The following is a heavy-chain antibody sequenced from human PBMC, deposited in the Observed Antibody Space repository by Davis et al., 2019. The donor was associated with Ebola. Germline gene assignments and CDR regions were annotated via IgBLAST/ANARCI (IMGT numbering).Heavy chain of an antibody. CDR1: GFNFVNHG. CDR3: ARDRGHCSYDS. J-gene: IGHJ5*02. V-gene: IGHV3-30*03. D-gene: IGHD3-16*01. CDR2: ISFDGDET. Sequence: SLKISCAASGFNFVNHGMHWVRQAPGKGLEWVAVISFDGDETFYAESVRGRFTISRDNSKSTLFLQMDSLRPEDTAVYYCARDRGHCSYDSWGQGTLVTVSS.